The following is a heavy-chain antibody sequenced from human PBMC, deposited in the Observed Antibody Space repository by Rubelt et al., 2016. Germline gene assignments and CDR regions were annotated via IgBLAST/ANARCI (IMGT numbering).Heavy chain of an antibody. Sequence: QAPGKGLEWVAVIWYDGSNKYYADSVKGRFTISRDNSKNALYLQMNSLRAEDTAVYYCARDQSWAYGSGSYFDYWGQGTLVTVSS. D-gene: IGHD3-10*01. CDR2: IWYDGSNK. J-gene: IGHJ4*02. CDR3: ARDQSWAYGSGSYFDY. V-gene: IGHV3-33*01.